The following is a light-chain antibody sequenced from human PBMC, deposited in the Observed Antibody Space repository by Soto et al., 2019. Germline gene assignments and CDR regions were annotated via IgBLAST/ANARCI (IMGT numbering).Light chain of an antibody. V-gene: IGKV1-5*03. CDR3: QQYNTYSFT. CDR2: EAS. CDR1: QSIRSW. J-gene: IGKJ3*01. Sequence: DIQMTQSPSTLSASVGDRVTITCRASQSIRSWLAWYQQKPGKTPNLLIYEASNLQTGIPSRFSGSGSGTEFTLTISSLQPDDFASYYRQQYNTYSFTFGPGTKVDLK.